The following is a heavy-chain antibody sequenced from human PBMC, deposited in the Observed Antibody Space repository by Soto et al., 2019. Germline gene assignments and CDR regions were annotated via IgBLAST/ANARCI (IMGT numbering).Heavy chain of an antibody. J-gene: IGHJ6*03. D-gene: IGHD1-7*01. Sequence: SQXLSLTCAISGDSVCSNSAAWNWIRLSPSRGLEWLARTYYRSRWYNDYAVSVRSRITVNPDTSKNQFSLQLTSVTPEDTAVYYCAGTTSHQWYYMDVWGKGTTVTVSS. CDR1: GDSVCSNSAA. V-gene: IGHV6-1*01. CDR3: AGTTSHQWYYMDV. CDR2: TYYRSRWYN.